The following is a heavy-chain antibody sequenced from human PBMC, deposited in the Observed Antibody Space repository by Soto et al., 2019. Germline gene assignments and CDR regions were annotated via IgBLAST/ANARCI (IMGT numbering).Heavy chain of an antibody. V-gene: IGHV3-23*01. CDR2: ISASSGKI. D-gene: IGHD1-26*01. CDR3: TQWDGYADV. J-gene: IGHJ6*02. Sequence: EVLLLESGGGLVQPGGSLRLSCAGSGFTSGTTWVRQTPGRGLERVSGISASSGKIFYADSVRGRFTISKDNSKNTLYLQMDSLRDDDTAIYFCTQWDGYADVWGQGTTVIVSS. CDR1: GFTSGT.